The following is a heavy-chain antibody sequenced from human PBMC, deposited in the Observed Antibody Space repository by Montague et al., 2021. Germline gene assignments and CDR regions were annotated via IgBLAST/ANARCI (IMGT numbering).Heavy chain of an antibody. J-gene: IGHJ6*03. Sequence: SETLSLTCTVFRSLINSDYYWGWIRQPPGKGLEWMGRVSHGGRTXYNPSLKSRVTISVDTSNNHFSLKLSSVTAADTAMYYCARERDRYYYMDIWGKGTTITVSS. V-gene: IGHV4-38-2*02. CDR3: ARERDRYYYMDI. CDR2: VSHGGRT. CDR1: RSLINSDYY.